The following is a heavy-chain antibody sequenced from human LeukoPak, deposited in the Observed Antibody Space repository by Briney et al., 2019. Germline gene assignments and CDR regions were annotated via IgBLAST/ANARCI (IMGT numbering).Heavy chain of an antibody. CDR3: ARHQRGRYYYDSSGYTNSFDY. J-gene: IGHJ4*02. Sequence: PSETLSLTCTVSGGSISSGSYYWSWIRQPAGKGLEWIGRIYTSGSTNYNPSLKSRVTISVDTSKNQFSLKLSSVTAADTAVYYCARHQRGRYYYDSSGYTNSFDYWGQGTLVTVSS. D-gene: IGHD3-22*01. CDR1: GGSISSGSYY. CDR2: IYTSGST. V-gene: IGHV4-61*02.